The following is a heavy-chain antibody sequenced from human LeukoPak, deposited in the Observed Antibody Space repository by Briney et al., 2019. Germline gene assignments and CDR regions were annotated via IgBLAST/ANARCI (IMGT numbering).Heavy chain of an antibody. CDR1: GGSISSYY. D-gene: IGHD4-17*01. Sequence: SETLSLTCTVSGGSISSYYWSWIRQPPGKGLEWIGYIYYSGSTNYIPSLKSRVTISVDTSKNQFSLKLSSVTAADTAVYYCARVRTFYGDADYWGQGTLVTVSS. CDR3: ARVRTFYGDADY. V-gene: IGHV4-59*01. J-gene: IGHJ4*02. CDR2: IYYSGST.